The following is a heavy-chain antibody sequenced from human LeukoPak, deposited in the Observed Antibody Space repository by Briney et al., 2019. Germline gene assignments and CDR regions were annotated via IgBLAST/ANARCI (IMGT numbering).Heavy chain of an antibody. D-gene: IGHD3-10*01. CDR3: AGPGSYGSGSYVDY. CDR1: GGSISSYY. J-gene: IGHJ4*02. Sequence: SETLSLTCTVSGGSISSYYWSWIRQPPGRGLEWIGYIYYSGSTNYNPSLKSRVTISVDTSKNQFSLKLSSVTAADTAVYYCAGPGSYGSGSYVDYWGQGTLVTVSS. V-gene: IGHV4-59*01. CDR2: IYYSGST.